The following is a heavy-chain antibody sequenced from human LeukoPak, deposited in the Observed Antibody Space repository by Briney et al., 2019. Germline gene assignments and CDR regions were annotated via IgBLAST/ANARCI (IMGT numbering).Heavy chain of an antibody. J-gene: IGHJ6*02. D-gene: IGHD2-8*01. CDR3: AKSRMSGYYYGMDV. CDR2: IKQDGSEK. V-gene: IGHV3-7*01. Sequence: PGGSLRLSCAASGFTFSNAWMSWVRQAPGKGLEWVANIKQDGSEKYYVDSVKGRFTISRDNAKNSLYLQMNSLRAEDTAVYYCAKSRMSGYYYGMDVWGQGTTVTVSS. CDR1: GFTFSNAW.